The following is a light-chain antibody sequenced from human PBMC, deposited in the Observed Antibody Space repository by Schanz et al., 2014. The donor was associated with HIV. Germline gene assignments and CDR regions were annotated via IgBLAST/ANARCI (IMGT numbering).Light chain of an antibody. J-gene: IGKJ4*01. Sequence: EIVLTQSPATLSLSPGERATLSCRASQSVSTYLAWYQQKPGQAPRLLIYDASNRATGIPARFSGGGSGTDFTLTISSLQAEDVAVYYCQQYYSTPPTFGGGTQVEIK. CDR1: QSVSTY. CDR2: DAS. CDR3: QQYYSTPPT. V-gene: IGKV3-11*01.